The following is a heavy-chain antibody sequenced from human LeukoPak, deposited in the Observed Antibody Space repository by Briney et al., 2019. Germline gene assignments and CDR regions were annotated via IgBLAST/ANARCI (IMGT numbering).Heavy chain of an antibody. J-gene: IGHJ2*01. D-gene: IGHD2-15*01. CDR3: ARDSPAYCSGGNCYNWYFDL. CDR2: ISHSGST. Sequence: SETLSLTCAVSGDSITNRNGWNWVRQPPGKGLEWIGEISHSGSTNYNPSLKSRVTISVDKSKNEFSLNLSSVTAADTAVYYCARDSPAYCSGGNCYNWYFDLWGRGTLVSVSS. CDR1: GDSITNRNG. V-gene: IGHV4-4*02.